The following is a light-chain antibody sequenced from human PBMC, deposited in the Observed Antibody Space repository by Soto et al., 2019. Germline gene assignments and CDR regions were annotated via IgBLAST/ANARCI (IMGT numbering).Light chain of an antibody. CDR1: QSVLYSSNNKNY. CDR2: WAS. V-gene: IGKV4-1*01. CDR3: QQYYSTPPT. Sequence: DIVISQAPDCLAVSLFESATINCKSSQSVLYSSNNKNYLAWYQQKPGQPPKLLFYWASTRESGVPDRFSGSGSGTDFALTISSLQAEDVAVYYCQQYYSTPPTFGQGTKVDIK. J-gene: IGKJ1*01.